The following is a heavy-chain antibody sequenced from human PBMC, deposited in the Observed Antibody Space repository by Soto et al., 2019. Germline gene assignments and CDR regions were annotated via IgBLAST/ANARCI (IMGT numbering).Heavy chain of an antibody. CDR1: GGTFSSYA. CDR3: ARGDPDSSGYAGRLFDI. V-gene: IGHV1-69*01. D-gene: IGHD3-22*01. Sequence: QVQLVQSRAEVKKPGSSVKVSCKASGGTFSSYAISCVRQAPGQGLEWMGGIIPIFGTANYAQKFQGRVTSNADESTSTAYMELSSLRSEDTAVYYCARGDPDSSGYAGRLFDIWGQGTMVTVSS. J-gene: IGHJ3*02. CDR2: IIPIFGTA.